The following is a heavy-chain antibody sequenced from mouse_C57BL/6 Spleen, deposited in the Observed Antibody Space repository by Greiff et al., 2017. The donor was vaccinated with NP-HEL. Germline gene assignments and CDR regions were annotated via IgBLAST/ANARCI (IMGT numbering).Heavy chain of an antibody. CDR3: ATLYNGSSYGYFDV. CDR2: IYIGNGYT. D-gene: IGHD1-1*01. CDR1: GYTFTSYG. Sequence: EVQLQQSGAELVRPGSSVKMSCKTSGYTFTSYGINWVKQRPGQGLEWIGYIYIGNGYTEYNEKFKGKATLTSDTSSSTAYMQLSSLTSEDSAIYCGATLYNGSSYGYFDVWGTGTTVTVSS. J-gene: IGHJ1*03. V-gene: IGHV1-58*01.